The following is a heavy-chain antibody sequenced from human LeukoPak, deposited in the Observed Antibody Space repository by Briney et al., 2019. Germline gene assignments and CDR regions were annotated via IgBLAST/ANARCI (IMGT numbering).Heavy chain of an antibody. D-gene: IGHD3-22*01. V-gene: IGHV3-23*01. J-gene: IGHJ4*02. CDR1: GFTFSSYA. Sequence: PGGSLRLSCAAPGFTFSSYAMSWVRQAPGKGLEWVSAISGSGGSTYYADSVKGRFTISRDNSKNTLYLQMNSLRAEDTAVYYCAKDLYYDSSGYPNPSFDYWGQGTLVTVSS. CDR3: AKDLYYDSSGYPNPSFDY. CDR2: ISGSGGST.